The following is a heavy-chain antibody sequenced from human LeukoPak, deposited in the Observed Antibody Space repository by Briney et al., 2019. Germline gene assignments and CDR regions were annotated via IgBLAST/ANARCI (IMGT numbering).Heavy chain of an antibody. CDR2: ISSSGNTI. CDR3: ARDAGSYSFNY. J-gene: IGHJ4*02. CDR1: GFIFSDYY. Sequence: GGSLRLSCAASGFIFSDYYMTWIRQAPGKGLEWVSYISSSGNTINYADSVKGRFTISRDNARNSLHLQMNSLRAEDTAVYYCARDAGSYSFNYWGQGTLVTVSS. V-gene: IGHV3-11*04. D-gene: IGHD6-13*01.